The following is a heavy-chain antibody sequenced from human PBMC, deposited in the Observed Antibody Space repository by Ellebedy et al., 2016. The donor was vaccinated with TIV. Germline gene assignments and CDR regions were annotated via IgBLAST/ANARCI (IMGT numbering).Heavy chain of an antibody. CDR1: KFTVSYNY. CDR3: VRDYVWGTSEGDY. D-gene: IGHD3-16*01. Sequence: GESLKISCAASKFTVSYNYMNWVRQAPGKGPEWVSGIYTDDSTDYADSVKGRFTISRDNSKNTLYLQMNSLRTEDTAVYYCVRDYVWGTSEGDYWGQGTLVTVSS. J-gene: IGHJ4*02. CDR2: IYTDDST. V-gene: IGHV3-66*01.